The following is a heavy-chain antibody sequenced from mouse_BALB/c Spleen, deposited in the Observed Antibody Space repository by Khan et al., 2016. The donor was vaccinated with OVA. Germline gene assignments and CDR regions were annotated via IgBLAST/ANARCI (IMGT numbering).Heavy chain of an antibody. CDR2: ITTYSGDT. CDR1: GYTFTDYG. J-gene: IGHJ4*01. Sequence: VQLQQSGPELVRPGVSVKISCKGSGYTFTDYGMHWVRQSPAKSLEWIGVITTYSGDTNYNQKFKGKATMNVDKSSSTAYMELARLTSEDSAIYYGARLTLRLDYWGQGTSVTVSS. CDR3: ARLTLRLDY. D-gene: IGHD1-1*01. V-gene: IGHV1S137*01.